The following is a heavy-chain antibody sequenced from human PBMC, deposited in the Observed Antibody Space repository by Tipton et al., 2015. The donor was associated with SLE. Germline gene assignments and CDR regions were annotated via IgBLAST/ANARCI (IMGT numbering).Heavy chain of an antibody. CDR2: ISGGST. CDR1: GFTVSSNE. CDR3: ARESGIAAAGTGVYFDY. D-gene: IGHD6-13*01. Sequence: SLRLSCAASGFTVSSNEMSWVRQAPGKGLEWVSSISGGSTYYADSVKGRFTISRDNSKNTLYLQMNSLRAEDTAVYYCARESGIAAAGTGVYFDYWGQGTLVTVSS. V-gene: IGHV3-38-3*01. J-gene: IGHJ4*02.